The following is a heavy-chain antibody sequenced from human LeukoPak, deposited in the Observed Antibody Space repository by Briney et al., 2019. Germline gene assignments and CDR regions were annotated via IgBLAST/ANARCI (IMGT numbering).Heavy chain of an antibody. V-gene: IGHV3-43D*03. J-gene: IGHJ6*02. CDR2: ISWDGGST. CDR3: AKDRGPPTDSRIYYYYGMDV. CDR1: GFTFDDYA. D-gene: IGHD3-22*01. Sequence: PGGSLRLSCAASGFTFDDYAMHWVRQAPGKGLEWVSLISWDGGSTYYADSVKGRFTISRDNSKNSLYLQMNSLRAEDTALYYCAKDRGPPTDSRIYYYYGMDVWGQGTTVTVSS.